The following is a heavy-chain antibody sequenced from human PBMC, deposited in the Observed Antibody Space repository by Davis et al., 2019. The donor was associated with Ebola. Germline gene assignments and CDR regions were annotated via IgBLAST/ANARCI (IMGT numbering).Heavy chain of an antibody. Sequence: AASVKVSCKTSGYIFSNYGINWVRQAPGQGLEWMGWISSYNGDTNYAQNFQGRVTMTTDTSTSTAYMEVGILRSDDTAVYYCARAQFPTTSDHWGQGTLVTVSS. CDR2: ISSYNGDT. J-gene: IGHJ4*02. V-gene: IGHV1-18*04. D-gene: IGHD1-1*01. CDR1: GYIFSNYG. CDR3: ARAQFPTTSDH.